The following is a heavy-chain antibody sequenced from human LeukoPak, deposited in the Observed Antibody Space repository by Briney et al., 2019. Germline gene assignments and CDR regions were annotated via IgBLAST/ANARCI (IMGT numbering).Heavy chain of an antibody. CDR2: IIPILGIA. CDR3: ARDYSNYRGNFDY. D-gene: IGHD4-11*01. Sequence: SVKVSCKXSGGTFSSYTISWVRQAPGQGLEGMGRIIPILGIANYAQKFQGRVTSTADKSTSTAYMELSSLRSEDTAVYYCARDYSNYRGNFDYWGQGTLVTVSS. J-gene: IGHJ4*02. V-gene: IGHV1-69*04. CDR1: GGTFSSYT.